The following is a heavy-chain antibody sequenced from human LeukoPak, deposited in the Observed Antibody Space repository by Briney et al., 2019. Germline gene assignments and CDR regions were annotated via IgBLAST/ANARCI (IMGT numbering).Heavy chain of an antibody. J-gene: IGHJ4*02. V-gene: IGHV3-11*01. Sequence: GGSLRLSCAASGFTFGDYCMSWIRQAPGKGLEWVAYISSSGSTIYYADSVKGRFTISRDNAKNSLYLQMNSLRAEDTAVYYCARELHRDYYDTSGYFDYWGQGTLVTVSS. CDR3: ARELHRDYYDTSGYFDY. D-gene: IGHD3-22*01. CDR1: GFTFGDYC. CDR2: ISSSGSTI.